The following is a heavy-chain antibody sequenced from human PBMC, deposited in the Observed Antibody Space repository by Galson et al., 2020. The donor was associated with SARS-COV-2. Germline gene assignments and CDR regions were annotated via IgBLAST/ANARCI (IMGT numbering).Heavy chain of an antibody. CDR1: GFTFSGCA. J-gene: IGHJ4*02. Sequence: GESLKISCAASGFTFSGCAMHWVRQAPGKGLEWVAVIWYDGSNKYYADSVKGRFTISRDNSKNTLYLQMNSLRAEDTAVYYCARDRVDSRAGGYYFDYWGQGTLVTVSS. D-gene: IGHD6-13*01. CDR3: ARDRVDSRAGGYYFDY. V-gene: IGHV3-33*08. CDR2: IWYDGSNK.